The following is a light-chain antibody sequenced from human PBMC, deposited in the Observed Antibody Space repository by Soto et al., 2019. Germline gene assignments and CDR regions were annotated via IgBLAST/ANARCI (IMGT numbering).Light chain of an antibody. J-gene: IGLJ1*01. Sequence: QSVLTQPPSVSAAPGQKVTISCSGSSSNIGNNYVSWYQQLPGTAPKLLIYDNNKRPSGIPDRFSGSKSRTSATLGITGLQTGDEADYYCGTWDSSPSAYVFGTGTKLTVL. CDR2: DNN. V-gene: IGLV1-51*01. CDR3: GTWDSSPSAYV. CDR1: SSNIGNNY.